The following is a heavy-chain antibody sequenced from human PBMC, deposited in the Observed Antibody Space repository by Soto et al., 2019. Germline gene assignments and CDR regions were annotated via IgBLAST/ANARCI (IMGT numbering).Heavy chain of an antibody. CDR1: GFTFSSHA. CDR3: ARRSSSSWSIDY. CDR2: ISSNGGST. D-gene: IGHD6-13*01. V-gene: IGHV3-64*01. J-gene: IGHJ4*02. Sequence: GGSLRLSCAASGFTFSSHAMHWVRQAPGKGLEYVSAISSNGGSTYYANSVKGRFTISRDNSKNTLYLQMGSLRAEDMAVYYCARRSSSSWSIDYWGQGTLVTVSS.